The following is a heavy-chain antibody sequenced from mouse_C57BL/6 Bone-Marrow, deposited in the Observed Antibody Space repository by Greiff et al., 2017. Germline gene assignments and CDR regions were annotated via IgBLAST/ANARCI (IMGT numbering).Heavy chain of an antibody. Sequence: VQLQQSGPELVKPGASVKIPCKASGYTFTDYNMDWVKQSHGKSLEWIGDINPNNGGTIYNQKFKGKATLTVDKSSSTAYMERRSLTSAYTAVYYCARRGYYYGSSPFAYWGQGTLVTVAA. CDR2: INPNNGGT. CDR3: ARRGYYYGSSPFAY. CDR1: GYTFTDYN. V-gene: IGHV1-18*01. D-gene: IGHD1-1*01. J-gene: IGHJ3*01.